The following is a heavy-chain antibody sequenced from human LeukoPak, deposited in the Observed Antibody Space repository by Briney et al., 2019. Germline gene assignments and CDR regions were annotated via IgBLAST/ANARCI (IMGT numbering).Heavy chain of an antibody. D-gene: IGHD3-10*01. J-gene: IGHJ4*02. V-gene: IGHV4-39*07. CDR3: AREGNRGYYGSGSYYPFDY. Sequence: SETLSLTCTVSGGSISGSSYYWGWIRQPPGKGLEWIGNIYYSGSTYYNPSLKSRVTISVDTSKNQFSLKLSSVTAADTAVYYCAREGNRGYYGSGSYYPFDYWGQGTLVTVSS. CDR1: GGSISGSSYY. CDR2: IYYSGST.